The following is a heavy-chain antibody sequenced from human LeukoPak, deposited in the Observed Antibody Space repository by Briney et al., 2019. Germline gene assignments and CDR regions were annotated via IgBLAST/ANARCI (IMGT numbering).Heavy chain of an antibody. V-gene: IGHV3-53*01. CDR2: IYRSGNT. Sequence: PGGSLRLSCTASGFTVSSNHMTWVRQAPGKGLEWVSLIYRSGNTYYEDSVKGRFTVSRDISKNTVSLQMNSLTAEDTAVYYCAKNPNRSGWYQDYWGQGTLVTVS. J-gene: IGHJ4*02. CDR1: GFTVSSNH. CDR3: AKNPNRSGWYQDY. D-gene: IGHD6-19*01.